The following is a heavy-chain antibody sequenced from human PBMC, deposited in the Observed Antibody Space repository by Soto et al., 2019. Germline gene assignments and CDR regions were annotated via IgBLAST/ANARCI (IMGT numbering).Heavy chain of an antibody. CDR3: AKDGVARNGDWDWFDP. D-gene: IGHD6-19*01. V-gene: IGHV3-23*01. Sequence: EVQLLESGGGLVQPGGSVRLSCAASGFTFRNYAMTWVRQAPGKGLEWVSSIHGEGAGTYYADSVKGRFTVSRDDSKETLYLQMGSLRVDDTAVYYCAKDGVARNGDWDWFDPWGKGTLVTVAS. CDR2: IHGEGAGT. J-gene: IGHJ5*02. CDR1: GFTFRNYA.